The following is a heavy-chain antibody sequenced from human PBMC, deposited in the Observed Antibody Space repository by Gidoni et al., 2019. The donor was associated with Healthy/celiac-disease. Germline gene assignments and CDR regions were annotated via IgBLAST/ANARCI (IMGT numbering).Heavy chain of an antibody. CDR3: AKGPATVPATHYFDY. V-gene: IGHV3-23*01. CDR1: GFTFSSYA. D-gene: IGHD2-2*01. Sequence: EVQLLESGGGLVQPGGSLRLACAASGFTFSSYAMSWVRPAPGKGLEWVSAISGRVGSTYYADSVKGRFTISRDNSKNTLYLQMNSLRAEDTAVYYCAKGPATVPATHYFDYWGQGTLVTVSS. J-gene: IGHJ4*02. CDR2: ISGRVGST.